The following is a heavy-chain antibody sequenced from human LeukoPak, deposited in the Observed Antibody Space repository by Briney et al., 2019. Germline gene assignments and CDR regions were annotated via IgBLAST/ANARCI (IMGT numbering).Heavy chain of an antibody. CDR3: AILPATDTYYYDRSGYYRPGVH. CDR1: GGSINNYW. CDR2: IYSSGST. Sequence: SETLSLTCSVSGGSINNYWWSWIRQPPGKGLEWIGYIYSSGSTNYNPSLKSRVTISVDTSRNQFSLKLSSVTTADTAVYYCAILPATDTYYYDRSGYYRPGVHWGQGTLVSVSS. D-gene: IGHD3-22*01. J-gene: IGHJ4*02. V-gene: IGHV4-59*01.